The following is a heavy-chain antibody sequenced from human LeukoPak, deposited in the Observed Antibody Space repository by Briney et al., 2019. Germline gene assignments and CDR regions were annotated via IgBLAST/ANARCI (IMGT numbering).Heavy chain of an antibody. V-gene: IGHV3-30*03. CDR3: ARRSSSSSPRFDP. CDR1: GFTFSSYG. J-gene: IGHJ5*02. CDR2: ISYDGSNK. D-gene: IGHD6-6*01. Sequence: GRSLRLSCAASGFTFSSYGMHWVRQAPGKGLEWVAVISYDGSNKYYADSVKGRFTISRDNSKNTLYLQMNSLRAEDTAVYYCARRSSSSSPRFDPWGQGTLVTVSS.